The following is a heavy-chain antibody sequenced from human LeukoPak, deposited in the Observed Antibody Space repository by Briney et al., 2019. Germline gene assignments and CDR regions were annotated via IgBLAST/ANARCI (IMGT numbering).Heavy chain of an antibody. D-gene: IGHD5-12*01. J-gene: IGHJ4*02. CDR1: GFAFRDHY. V-gene: IGHV3-11*01. Sequence: GGSLRLSCAASGFAFRDHYMSWIHQAPGKGLEWVSYISNGGRSINYSDSVKGRFTISRDNAKSSLYLQMNNLRAGDTAMYYCAREHDSAYDYWGQGILVTVSS. CDR3: AREHDSAYDY. CDR2: ISNGGRSI.